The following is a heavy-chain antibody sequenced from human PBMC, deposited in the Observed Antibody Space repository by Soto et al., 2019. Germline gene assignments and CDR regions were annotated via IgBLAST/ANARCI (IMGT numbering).Heavy chain of an antibody. CDR1: GGSISSYY. CDR2: IYTSGST. CDR3: ARDRGDVVPAARFDY. Sequence: SETLFLTCTVSGGSISSYYWSWIRQPAGKGLEWIGRIYTSGSTNYNPSLKSRVTMSVDTSKNQFSLKLSSVTAADTAVYYCARDRGDVVPAARFDYWGQGTLVTVSS. J-gene: IGHJ4*02. V-gene: IGHV4-4*07. D-gene: IGHD2-2*01.